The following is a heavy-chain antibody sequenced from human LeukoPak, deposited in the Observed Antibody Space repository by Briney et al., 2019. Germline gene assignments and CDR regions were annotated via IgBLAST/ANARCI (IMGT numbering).Heavy chain of an antibody. D-gene: IGHD6-19*01. Sequence: ASVKVSCKSSGYTFTGYYMHWVRQAPGQGLEWMGIINPSGGNTNYAQKFQGRVTMTRDTSTSTVYMELSSLRSGDTAVYYCARFAVHRRLAVAGQFGLDYWGQGTLVTVSS. CDR3: ARFAVHRRLAVAGQFGLDY. CDR2: INPSGGNT. J-gene: IGHJ4*02. V-gene: IGHV1-46*01. CDR1: GYTFTGYY.